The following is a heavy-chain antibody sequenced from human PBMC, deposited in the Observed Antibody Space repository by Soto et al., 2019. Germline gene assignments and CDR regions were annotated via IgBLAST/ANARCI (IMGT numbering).Heavy chain of an antibody. CDR2: IYPGDSDT. CDR3: ARQKAGQWLGCFDY. CDR1: GYSFSNYW. Sequence: EVQLVQSGVEVKKPGESLQISCKASGYSFSNYWIGWVRQMPGKGLEWMGIIYPGDSDTRYSPSFQGQVTISADKSISTAYLQWSSLKASDSAIYYCARQKAGQWLGCFDYWGPGTLASVSS. J-gene: IGHJ4*02. V-gene: IGHV5-51*01. D-gene: IGHD6-19*01.